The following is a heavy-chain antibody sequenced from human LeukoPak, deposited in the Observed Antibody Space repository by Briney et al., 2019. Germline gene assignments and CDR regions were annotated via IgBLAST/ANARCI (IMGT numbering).Heavy chain of an antibody. CDR1: GGSISSYY. CDR2: IYYSGST. D-gene: IGHD2-2*02. CDR3: ARGFIVVVPAAIRQEYNWFDP. J-gene: IGHJ5*02. Sequence: SETLSLTCTVSGGSISSYYWGWIRQPPGKGLEWIGSIYYSGSTYYNPSLKSRVTISVDTSKNQFSLKLSSVTAADTAVYYCARGFIVVVPAAIRQEYNWFDPWGQGTLVTVSS. V-gene: IGHV4-39*01.